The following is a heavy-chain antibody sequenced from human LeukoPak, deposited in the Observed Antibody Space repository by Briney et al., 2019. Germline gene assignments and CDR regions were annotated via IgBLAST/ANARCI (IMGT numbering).Heavy chain of an antibody. Sequence: SETLSLTCTVSGASVSSGSYYWTWIRQPPGKGLEWIGYIYYSGTTNYNPSLKSRVTISVDTSKNQFSLKLSSVTAADTALYYCARLYCSGGTCYSGLDYRGQGTLVTVPS. V-gene: IGHV4-61*01. D-gene: IGHD2-15*01. J-gene: IGHJ4*02. CDR3: ARLYCSGGTCYSGLDY. CDR1: GASVSSGSYY. CDR2: IYYSGTT.